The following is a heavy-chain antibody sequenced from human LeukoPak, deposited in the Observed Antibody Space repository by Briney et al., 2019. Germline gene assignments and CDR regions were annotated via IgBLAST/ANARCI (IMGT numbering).Heavy chain of an antibody. V-gene: IGHV4-30-2*01. CDR1: GGSISSGGYS. CDR3: ARALLWSGYSIDY. J-gene: IGHJ4*02. CDR2: IYHSGST. Sequence: SQTLSLTCAVSGGSISSGGYSWSWIRQPPGKGLEWIGYIYHSGSTYYNPSLKSRVTISVDRSKNQFSLKLSSVTAADTAVYYCARALLWSGYSIDYWGQGTLVTVSS. D-gene: IGHD3-3*01.